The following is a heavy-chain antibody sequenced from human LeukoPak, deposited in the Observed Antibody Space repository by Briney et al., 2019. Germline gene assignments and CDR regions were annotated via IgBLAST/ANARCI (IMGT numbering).Heavy chain of an antibody. CDR1: GFTFSNYW. D-gene: IGHD5-18*01. J-gene: IGHJ4*02. CDR3: ARGPRVDTAMVVPVQNDY. V-gene: IGHV3-30*03. Sequence: PGGSLRLSCAASGFTFSNYWMHWVRQAPGKGLEWVAVISYDGSNKYYADSVKGRFTISRDNSKNTLYLQMNSLRAEDTAVYYCARGPRVDTAMVVPVQNDYWGQGTLVTVSS. CDR2: ISYDGSNK.